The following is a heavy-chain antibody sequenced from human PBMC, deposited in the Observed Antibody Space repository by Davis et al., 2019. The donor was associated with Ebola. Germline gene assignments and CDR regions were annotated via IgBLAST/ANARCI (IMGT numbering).Heavy chain of an antibody. CDR3: TNSSPDY. D-gene: IGHD6-19*01. V-gene: IGHV3-73*01. Sequence: GESLKISCAASGFMFSESALHWVRQAPGQGLEWVGRVRSRSYSFATGYGESVKGRFTISRDDSKNTAYLQMNSLKTEDTAVYYCTNSSPDYWGQGTLVTVSS. J-gene: IGHJ4*02. CDR1: GFMFSESA. CDR2: VRSRSYSFAT.